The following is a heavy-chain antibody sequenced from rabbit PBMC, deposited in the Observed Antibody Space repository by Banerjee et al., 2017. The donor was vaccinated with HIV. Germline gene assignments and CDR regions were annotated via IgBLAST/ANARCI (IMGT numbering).Heavy chain of an antibody. V-gene: IGHV1S45*01. CDR1: GFSFSSSYY. Sequence: QEQLVESGGGLVLPEGSLTLTCTASGFSFSSSYYMCWVRQAPGKGLEWIGCIYTGSSGSTYYASWAKGRFTISKTSSTTVTLQMTSLTAADTATYFCARDNYGYADYAYALNLWGQGTLVTVS. CDR3: ARDNYGYADYAYALNL. D-gene: IGHD6-1*01. J-gene: IGHJ4*01. CDR2: IYTGSSGST.